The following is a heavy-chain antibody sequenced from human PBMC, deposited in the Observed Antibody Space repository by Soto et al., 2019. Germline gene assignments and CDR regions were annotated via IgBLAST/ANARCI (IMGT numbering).Heavy chain of an antibody. CDR1: GFTFSSYD. CDR2: IGTAADT. J-gene: IGHJ6*02. V-gene: IGHV3-13*01. Sequence: PGGSLRLSCAASGFTFSSYDMHWVRQATGKGLEWVSAIGTAADTYYPGSVKGRFTISRENAKNSLYLQMNSLRAGGTAVYYCARGMGIDYYYGMDVWGQRTTVTVSS. D-gene: IGHD2-21*01. CDR3: ARGMGIDYYYGMDV.